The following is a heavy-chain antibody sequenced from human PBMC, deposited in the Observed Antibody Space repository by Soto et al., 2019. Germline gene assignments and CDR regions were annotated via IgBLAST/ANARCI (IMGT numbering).Heavy chain of an antibody. Sequence: QVQLVQSGAEVKKPGSSVKVSCKASGGTFSSYTISWVRQAPGQGLEWMGRIIPILGIANYAQKFQGRVTITADKSTSTAYMELSSLRSEDTAVYYCARDPPARPDRNWFDPWGLGTLVTVSS. CDR1: GGTFSSYT. D-gene: IGHD6-6*01. CDR3: ARDPPARPDRNWFDP. V-gene: IGHV1-69*08. CDR2: IIPILGIA. J-gene: IGHJ5*02.